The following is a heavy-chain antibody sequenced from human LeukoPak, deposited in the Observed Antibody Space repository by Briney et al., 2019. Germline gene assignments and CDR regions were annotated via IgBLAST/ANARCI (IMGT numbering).Heavy chain of an antibody. CDR1: GGSISSGGYY. CDR3: ARETHYYYYYMDV. J-gene: IGHJ6*03. CDR2: IYYSGST. V-gene: IGHV4-31*03. Sequence: PSQTLSLTCTVSGGSISSGGYYWSWIRQHPGKGLEWIGYIYYSGSTYYHPSLKSRVTISVDTSKNQFSLKLSSVTAADTAVYYCARETHYYYYYMDVWGKGTTVTVSS.